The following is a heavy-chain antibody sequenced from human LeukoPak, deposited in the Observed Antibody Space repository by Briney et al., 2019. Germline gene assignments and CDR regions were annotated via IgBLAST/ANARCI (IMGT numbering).Heavy chain of an antibody. V-gene: IGHV3-23*01. CDR3: AKAGNRGNGAFDV. Sequence: GGSLRLSCAASGFTFSSYAMSWVRQAPGKGLEWVSAISDSGGSTYYADSVKGRFTISRDNSKNTLYLQMNSLRAEDTAVYYCAKAGNRGNGAFDVWGQGTMVTVSS. J-gene: IGHJ3*01. CDR2: ISDSGGST. D-gene: IGHD4-23*01. CDR1: GFTFSSYA.